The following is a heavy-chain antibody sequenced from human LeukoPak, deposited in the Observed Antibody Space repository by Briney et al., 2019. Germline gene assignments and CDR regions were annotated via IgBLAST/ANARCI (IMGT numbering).Heavy chain of an antibody. V-gene: IGHV3-49*04. D-gene: IGHD3-10*01. CDR2: IRSKAYGGTT. Sequence: GGSLRLSCTASGCTFGDYAMTWVRQAPGKGLEWVGFIRSKAYGGTTEYAASVKGRFTISRDDSKSIAYLQMNSLKTEDTAVYYCTRDPRHMVRGDVGWFDPWGQGTLATVSS. CDR3: TRDPRHMVRGDVGWFDP. J-gene: IGHJ5*02. CDR1: GCTFGDYA.